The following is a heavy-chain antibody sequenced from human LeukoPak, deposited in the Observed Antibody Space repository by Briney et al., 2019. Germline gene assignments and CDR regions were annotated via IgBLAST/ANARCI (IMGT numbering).Heavy chain of an antibody. V-gene: IGHV4-59*01. CDR1: GDTISDYY. J-gene: IGHJ3*02. D-gene: IGHD5-18*01. CDR3: ARDRGYSYGYSFEM. CDR2: IYYTGST. Sequence: PSETVSLTCNVSGDTISDYYWSWIRQPPGKGLEWIGYIYYTGSTNYNPSLKSRVTISVDTSKIHFSLKLNSVTAADTAVYYCARDRGYSYGYSFEMWGQRTMVTVSS.